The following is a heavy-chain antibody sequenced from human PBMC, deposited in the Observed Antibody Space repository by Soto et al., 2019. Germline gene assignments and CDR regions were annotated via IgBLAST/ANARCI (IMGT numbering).Heavy chain of an antibody. CDR1: GARITWGDYS. D-gene: IGHD2-2*01. CDR3: ARGRVVVPAAVMFNCLDP. CDR2: IFHGGST. Sequence: SLSLTCAICGARITWGDYSWNWIRQPPGKGLEWIGYIFHGGSTYYNPSLRSRVTISVDRSRTQFSLKMSSVTAADTAVYYCARGRVVVPAAVMFNCLDPWGQGALVTVSS. V-gene: IGHV4-30-2*01. J-gene: IGHJ5*02.